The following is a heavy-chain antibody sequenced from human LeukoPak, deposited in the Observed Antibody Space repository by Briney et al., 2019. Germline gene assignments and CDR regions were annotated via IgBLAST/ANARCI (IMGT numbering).Heavy chain of an antibody. V-gene: IGHV3-21*01. Sequence: GGSLRLSCAASGLTFSSYSMNWVRQAPGKGLEWVSSISSSSSYIYYADSVKGRFTISRDNAKNSLYLQMNSLRAEDTAVYYCARGGAAARPNWFDPWGQGTLVTVSS. J-gene: IGHJ5*02. CDR2: ISSSSSYI. CDR3: ARGGAAARPNWFDP. CDR1: GLTFSSYS. D-gene: IGHD6-6*01.